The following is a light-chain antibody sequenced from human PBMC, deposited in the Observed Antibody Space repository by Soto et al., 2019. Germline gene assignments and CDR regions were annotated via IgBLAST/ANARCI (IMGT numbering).Light chain of an antibody. Sequence: QSVLTQPAAVSGPPGQSITISCTGISSDIGRYNYVTWYQQHPGKAPKLVIYEVRNRPSGISNRFYASKSGNTASQTISGLQAEDEADYYCTSYTSNTTWVFGGGTKLTVL. CDR3: TSYTSNTTWV. V-gene: IGLV2-14*01. CDR2: EVR. CDR1: SSDIGRYNY. J-gene: IGLJ3*02.